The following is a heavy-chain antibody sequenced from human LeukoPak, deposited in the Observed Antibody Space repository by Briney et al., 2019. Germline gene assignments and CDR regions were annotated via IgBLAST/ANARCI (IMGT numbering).Heavy chain of an antibody. J-gene: IGHJ4*02. CDR1: GFTFDDYA. Sequence: GRSLRLSCAASGFTFDDYAMHWVRQAPGKGLEWVSGISWNSGSIGYADSVKGRFTISRDNAKNSLYLQMNSLRAEDTALYYCARDSTGYGYEEWYWGQGTLVTVSS. CDR3: ARDSTGYGYEEWY. V-gene: IGHV3-9*01. CDR2: ISWNSGSI. D-gene: IGHD5-18*01.